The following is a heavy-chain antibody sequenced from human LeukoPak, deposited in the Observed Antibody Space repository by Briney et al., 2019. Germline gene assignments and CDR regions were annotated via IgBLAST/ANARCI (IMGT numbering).Heavy chain of an antibody. V-gene: IGHV4-30-4*01. Sequence: SQTLSLTCTVSGGSISSGDYDWSWIRQPPGKGLEWIGYTYYSGSTYYSPSLKRRVTISVDTSKNQFSLKLSSVTAADTAVYYCARSRIIMVRGIIRSHWFDPWGQGTLVTVSS. CDR1: GGSISSGDYD. CDR2: TYYSGST. CDR3: ARSRIIMVRGIIRSHWFDP. J-gene: IGHJ5*02. D-gene: IGHD3-10*01.